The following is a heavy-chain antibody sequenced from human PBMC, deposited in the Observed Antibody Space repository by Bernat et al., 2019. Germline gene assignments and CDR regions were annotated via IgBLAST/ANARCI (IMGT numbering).Heavy chain of an antibody. CDR1: GGSFSGYY. Sequence: QVQLQQWGAGLLKPSETLSLTCAVYGGSFSGYYWSWIRQPPGKGLEWIGEINHSGSTNYNPSLKSRVTISVDTSKNQCCLRLSSVTAADTAVYYCARGLVAKMVQGVIISALFDPWGQGTLVTVSS. J-gene: IGHJ5*02. CDR2: INHSGST. D-gene: IGHD3-10*01. V-gene: IGHV4-34*01. CDR3: ARGLVAKMVQGVIISALFDP.